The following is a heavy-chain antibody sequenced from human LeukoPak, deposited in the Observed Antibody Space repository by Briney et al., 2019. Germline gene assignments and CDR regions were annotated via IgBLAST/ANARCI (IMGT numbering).Heavy chain of an antibody. CDR3: AKDETHSSGWAPFDS. CDR2: MIGSGSST. D-gene: IGHD6-19*01. Sequence: GGSLRLSCAASGFPFSNHAMSWVRQAPGKGLEWVSAMIGSGSSTYYADSVKGRFTISRDNARNTLFLQMNSLRVEDTAAYYCAKDETHSSGWAPFDSWGQGTLVIVSS. CDR1: GFPFSNHA. J-gene: IGHJ4*02. V-gene: IGHV3-23*01.